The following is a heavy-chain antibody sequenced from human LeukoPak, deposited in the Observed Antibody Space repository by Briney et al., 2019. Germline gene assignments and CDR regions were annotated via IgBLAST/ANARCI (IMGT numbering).Heavy chain of an antibody. Sequence: GGSLRLSCAASTFTFSTDWMSWVRQAPGKGPEWVANIKPDGSGKYYVDSVRGRFTISRDNAKNSLYLQMNSLRTEDTAVYYCARDYRWGQGIVVTVSS. CDR1: TFTFSTDW. J-gene: IGHJ1*01. D-gene: IGHD3-16*02. CDR2: IKPDGSGK. V-gene: IGHV3-7*05. CDR3: ARDYR.